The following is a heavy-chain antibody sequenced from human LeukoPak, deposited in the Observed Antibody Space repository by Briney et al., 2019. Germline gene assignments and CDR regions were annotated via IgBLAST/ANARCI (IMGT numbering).Heavy chain of an antibody. CDR1: GSSFTSYW. J-gene: IGHJ4*02. Sequence: GESLKISCKGSGSSFTSYWIGWVRQLPGKGLEWMGIIYPGDSDTRYSPSFQGQVTISADKSISTAYLQWSSLKASDTAMYYCATNSEMAARPYYFDYWGQGTLVTVSS. V-gene: IGHV5-51*01. CDR2: IYPGDSDT. D-gene: IGHD5-24*01. CDR3: ATNSEMAARPYYFDY.